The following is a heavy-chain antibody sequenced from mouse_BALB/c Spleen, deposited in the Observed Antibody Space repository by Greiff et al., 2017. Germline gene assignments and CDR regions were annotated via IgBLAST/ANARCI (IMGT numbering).Heavy chain of an antibody. CDR2: ISDGGSYT. V-gene: IGHV5-4*02. CDR3: ARAEYGNYTYYAMDY. CDR1: GFTFSDYY. J-gene: IGHJ4*01. Sequence: EVKLVESGGGLVKPGGSLKLSCAASGFTFSDYYMYWVRQTPEKRLEWVATISDGGSYTYYPDSVKGRFTISRDNAKNNLYLQMSSLKSEDTAMYYCARAEYGNYTYYAMDYWGQGTSVTVSS. D-gene: IGHD2-10*02.